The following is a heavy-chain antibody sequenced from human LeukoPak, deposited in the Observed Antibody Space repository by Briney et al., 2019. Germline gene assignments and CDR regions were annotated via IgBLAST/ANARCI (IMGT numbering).Heavy chain of an antibody. CDR2: ITSSSNYI. V-gene: IGHV3-21*01. J-gene: IGHJ4*02. CDR3: ARDPQWPLDY. D-gene: IGHD6-19*01. Sequence: GGSLRLSCAASGFTFSSFSMNWVRQAPGEGLEWVSSITSSSNYISYADSVKGRFTISRDNAKNSLYLQMSSLRVEDTAVYYCARDPQWPLDYWGQGTLVTVSP. CDR1: GFTFSSFS.